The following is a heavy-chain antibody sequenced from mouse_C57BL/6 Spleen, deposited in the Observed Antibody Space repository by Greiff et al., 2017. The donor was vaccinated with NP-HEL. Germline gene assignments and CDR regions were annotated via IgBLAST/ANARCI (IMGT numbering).Heavy chain of an antibody. CDR2: INYDGSST. Sequence: EVNVVESEGGLVQPGSSMKLSCTASGFTFSDYYMAWVRQVPEKGLEWVANINYDGSSTYYLDSLKSRFIISRDNAKNILYLQMSSLKSEDTATYYCARDGGDWFAYWGQGTLVTVSA. J-gene: IGHJ3*01. V-gene: IGHV5-16*01. CDR1: GFTFSDYY. CDR3: ARDGGDWFAY.